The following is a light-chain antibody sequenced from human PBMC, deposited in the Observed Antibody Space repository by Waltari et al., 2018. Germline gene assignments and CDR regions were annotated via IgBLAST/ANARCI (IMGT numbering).Light chain of an antibody. V-gene: IGLV2-23*02. CDR1: ISDIGLFKV. CDR3: CSFTSSSTYV. J-gene: IGLJ1*01. CDR2: EVN. Sequence: QSALTQPASVSASPGQSITVSCSGSISDIGLFKVVSCFQQYPGKPPSLIIFEVNKRPPVISDRFSATKSGNVASLTISGLQADDEADYYCCSFTSSSTYVFGSGTTVTVL.